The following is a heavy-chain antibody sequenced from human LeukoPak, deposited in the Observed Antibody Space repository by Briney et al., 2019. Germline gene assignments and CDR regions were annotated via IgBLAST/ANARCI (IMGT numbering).Heavy chain of an antibody. CDR2: ISAYNGNT. J-gene: IGHJ4*02. D-gene: IGHD4-17*01. Sequence: ASVKVPCKASGYTFTSYGISWVRQAPGQGLEWMGWISAYNGNTNYAQKLQGRVTMTTDTSTSTAYMELRSLRSDDTAVYYCARIDYGDYLGDYWGQGTLVTVSS. CDR1: GYTFTSYG. V-gene: IGHV1-18*04. CDR3: ARIDYGDYLGDY.